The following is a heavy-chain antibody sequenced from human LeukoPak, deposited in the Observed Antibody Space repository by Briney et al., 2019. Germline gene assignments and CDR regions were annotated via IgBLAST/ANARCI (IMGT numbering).Heavy chain of an antibody. CDR1: GGSFSGYY. CDR3: ASPDGCYDSSGYSN. D-gene: IGHD3-22*01. V-gene: IGHV4-59*10. J-gene: IGHJ4*02. CDR2: IYTSGST. Sequence: SETLSLTCAVYGGSFSGYYWSWIRQPAGKGLEWIGRIYTSGSTNYNPSLKSRVTMSVDTSKNQFSLKLSSVTAADTAVYYCASPDGCYDSSGYSNWGQGTLVTVSS.